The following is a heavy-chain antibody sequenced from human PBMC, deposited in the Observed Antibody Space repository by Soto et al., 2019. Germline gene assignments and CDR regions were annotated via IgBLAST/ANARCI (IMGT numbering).Heavy chain of an antibody. D-gene: IGHD5-18*01. CDR3: AKASGIQIWLSESDY. J-gene: IGHJ4*02. CDR2: ISGSGGST. CDR1: GFTFSSYA. Sequence: PGGSLRLSCAASGFTFSSYAMSWVRQAPGKGLEYVSAISGSGGSTYYADSVKGRFTISRDNSKNTLFLQMNSLRAEDTAVYYCAKASGIQIWLSESDYWGQGTLVTVPS. V-gene: IGHV3-23*01.